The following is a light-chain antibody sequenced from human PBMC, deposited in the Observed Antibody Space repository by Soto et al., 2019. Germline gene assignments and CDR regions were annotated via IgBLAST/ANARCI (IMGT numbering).Light chain of an antibody. CDR1: QSVSSN. CDR2: HAS. CDR3: QQYNNWPPWT. V-gene: IGKV3-15*01. J-gene: IGKJ1*01. Sequence: EIVMTQSPATLSVSPGERATLSCRAGQSVSSNLAWYQQKPGQAPRLLIYHASTRATGIPARFSGSGSGTEFTLTISSLQSEDFAVYYCQQYNNWPPWTFGQGTKVDIK.